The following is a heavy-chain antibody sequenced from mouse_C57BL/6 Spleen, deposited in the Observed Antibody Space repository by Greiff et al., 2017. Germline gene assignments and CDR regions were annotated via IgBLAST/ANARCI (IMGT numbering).Heavy chain of an antibody. CDR1: GFTFSSYG. Sequence: DVHLVESGGDLVKPGGSLKLSCAASGFTFSSYGMSWVRQTPDKRLEWVATISSGGSYTYYPDSVKGRFTISRDNAKNTLYLQMSSLKSEDTAMYYCARQGLYGNYDAMDYWGQGTSVTVSS. J-gene: IGHJ4*01. CDR3: ARQGLYGNYDAMDY. V-gene: IGHV5-6*01. D-gene: IGHD2-1*01. CDR2: ISSGGSYT.